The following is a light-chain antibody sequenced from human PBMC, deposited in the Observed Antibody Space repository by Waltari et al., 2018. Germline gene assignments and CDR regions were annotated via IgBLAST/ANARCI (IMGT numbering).Light chain of an antibody. J-gene: IGLJ2*01. CDR1: ALPKQY. CDR2: RDR. V-gene: IGLV3-25*02. Sequence: SYELTQPPSVSVSPGQTARITCSGDALPKQYAYWYQQKPGQAPVLVIYRDRERPSGIPERFSGPSSGTTVTLTISGVQAEDEADYYCQSADSSGTYPDVVFGGGTKLTVL. CDR3: QSADSSGTYPDVV.